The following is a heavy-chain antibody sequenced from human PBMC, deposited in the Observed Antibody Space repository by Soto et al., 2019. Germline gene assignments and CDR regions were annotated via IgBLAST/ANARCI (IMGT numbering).Heavy chain of an antibody. J-gene: IGHJ5*02. V-gene: IGHV3-73*01. Sequence: GRSLRLSCAASGFTFSGSAMHWVRQASGKGLEWVGRIRSKANSYATAYAASVKGRFTISRDDSKNTAYLQMNSLKTEDTAVYYCTRQPWVVAAPSWFDPWGQGNLVTVSS. CDR3: TRQPWVVAAPSWFDP. CDR2: IRSKANSYAT. CDR1: GFTFSGSA. D-gene: IGHD2-15*01.